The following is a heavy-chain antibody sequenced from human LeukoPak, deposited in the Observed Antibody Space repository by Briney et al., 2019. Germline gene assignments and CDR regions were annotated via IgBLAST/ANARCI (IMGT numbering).Heavy chain of an antibody. J-gene: IGHJ4*02. CDR1: GFTFSSYG. CDR3: AKDLTSH. CDR2: ITDSAGST. D-gene: IGHD1/OR15-1a*01. V-gene: IGHV3-23*01. Sequence: GGSLRLSCAASGFTFSSYGMSWVRQAPGKGLEWVSTITDSAGSTYYADSVKGRFTISRDNSKNTLYLQMNSLRAEDTAVYYCAKDLTSHWGQGTLVTVSS.